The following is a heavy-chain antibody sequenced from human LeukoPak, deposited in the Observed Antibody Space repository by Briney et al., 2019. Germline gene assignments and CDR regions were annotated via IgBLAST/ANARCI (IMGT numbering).Heavy chain of an antibody. V-gene: IGHV3-11*01. CDR2: ISSRSSAI. CDR1: GFTFSDYY. CDR3: ARGTGSGSYLLDY. Sequence: GGSLRLSCAASGFTFSDYYMSWIRQAPGKGLEWVSYISSRSSAIYYADSVKGRFTISRDNAKNSLYLQMNSLRAEDTAVYYCARGTGSGSYLLDYWGQGTLVTVSS. D-gene: IGHD1-26*01. J-gene: IGHJ4*02.